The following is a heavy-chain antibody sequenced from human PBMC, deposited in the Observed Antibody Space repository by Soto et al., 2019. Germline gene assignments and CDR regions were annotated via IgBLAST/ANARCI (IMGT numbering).Heavy chain of an antibody. CDR3: ARGNHRSLQLRYFEL. CDR2: IIPIFGTA. V-gene: IGHV1-69*12. CDR1: GGTFSSYT. Sequence: QVQLVQSGAEVKKPGSSVTVSCKATGGTFSSYTISWVRQAPGQGLEWMGGIIPIFGTANYAQKFQGRVTITADESTSTAYMELSSLRSEDTAVYYCARGNHRSLQLRYFELWGRSTPVTVSS. D-gene: IGHD5-12*01. J-gene: IGHJ2*01.